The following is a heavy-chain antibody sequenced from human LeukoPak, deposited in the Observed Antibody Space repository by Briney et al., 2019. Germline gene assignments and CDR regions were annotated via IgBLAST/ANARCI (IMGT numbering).Heavy chain of an antibody. CDR2: INHSGST. J-gene: IGHJ4*02. CDR3: ARTTSGSYTYY. CDR1: GGSFSGYY. Sequence: SETLSLTCAVYGGSFSGYYWSWIRQPPGKGLEWIGEINHSGSTNYNPSLKSRVTISVDTSKNHFSLKLSSVTAADTAVYYCARTTSGSYTYYWGQGTLVTVSS. D-gene: IGHD3-10*01. V-gene: IGHV4-34*01.